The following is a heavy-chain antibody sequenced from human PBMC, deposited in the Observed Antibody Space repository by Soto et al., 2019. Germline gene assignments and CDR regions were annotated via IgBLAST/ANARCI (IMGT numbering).Heavy chain of an antibody. D-gene: IGHD5-18*01. CDR1: GFSFSSYW. CDR3: AKREGNTYGLFH. Sequence: EVQLVESGGGLVQPGGSLRLSCAASGFSFSSYWIHWVRQAPGKGLVWVSRIKTDGSSTDYADSVKGRFTISRDNAKNTLYLKMNSLSAEDTPVYYCAKREGNTYGLFHWGQGTLVTVSS. V-gene: IGHV3-74*01. J-gene: IGHJ4*02. CDR2: IKTDGSST.